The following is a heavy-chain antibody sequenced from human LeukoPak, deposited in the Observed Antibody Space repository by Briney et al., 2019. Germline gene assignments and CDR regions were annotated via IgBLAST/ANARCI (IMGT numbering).Heavy chain of an antibody. V-gene: IGHV4-59*01. CDR2: IYYSGST. D-gene: IGHD5-24*01. CDR3: ARLRDGYNDC. J-gene: IGHJ4*02. CDR1: GGSICSYY. Sequence: PETLSLTCTVSGGSICSYYWSWIRQPPGKGLEWIGYIYYSGSTNYNPSLKSRVTISVDTSKNQFSLKLSSVSAADTAVYYCARLRDGYNDCWGQGTVVTVSS.